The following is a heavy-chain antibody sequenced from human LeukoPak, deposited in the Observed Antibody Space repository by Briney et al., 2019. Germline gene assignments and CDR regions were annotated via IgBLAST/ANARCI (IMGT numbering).Heavy chain of an antibody. D-gene: IGHD3-22*01. CDR1: GFTFSSYA. V-gene: IGHV3-30-3*01. Sequence: GGSLRLSCAASGFTFSSYAMHWVRQAPGKGLEWVAVISYDGSNKYYADSVKGRFTISRDNSKNTLYLQVNSLRAEDTAVYYCASPTDDSSGYEEYFQHWGQGTLVTVSS. CDR3: ASPTDDSSGYEEYFQH. J-gene: IGHJ1*01. CDR2: ISYDGSNK.